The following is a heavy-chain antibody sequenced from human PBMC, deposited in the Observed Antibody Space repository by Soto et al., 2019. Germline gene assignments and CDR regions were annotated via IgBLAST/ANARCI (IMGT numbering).Heavy chain of an antibody. V-gene: IGHV4-39*01. D-gene: IGHD1-26*01. CDR1: GGSISSSSYY. J-gene: IGHJ4*02. Sequence: SETLSLTCTVSGGSISSSSYYWGWIRQPPGKGLEWIGSIYYSGSTYYNPSLKSRVTISVDTSKNQFSLKLSSVTAADTAVYYCTRRDFIVGVNYPIAYWGQGTLVTVSS. CDR2: IYYSGST. CDR3: TRRDFIVGVNYPIAY.